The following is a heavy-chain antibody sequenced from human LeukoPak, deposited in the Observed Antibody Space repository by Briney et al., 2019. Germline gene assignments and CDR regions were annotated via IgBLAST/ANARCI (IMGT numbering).Heavy chain of an antibody. CDR2: ISYDGSNK. CDR3: AKDGVATIMGGYFDY. D-gene: IGHD5-12*01. Sequence: PGGSLRLSCAASGFTFSSYAMSWVRQAPGKGLGWVAVISYDGSNKYYADSVKGRFTISRDNSKNTLYLQMNSLRAEDTAVYYCAKDGVATIMGGYFDYWGQGTLVTVSS. J-gene: IGHJ4*02. V-gene: IGHV3-30*18. CDR1: GFTFSSYA.